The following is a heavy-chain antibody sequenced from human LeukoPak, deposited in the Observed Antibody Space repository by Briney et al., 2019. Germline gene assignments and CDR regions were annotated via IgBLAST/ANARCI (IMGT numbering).Heavy chain of an antibody. Sequence: PSETLSLTCTVYGGSFSGYYWSWIRQPPGKGLEWIGEINHSGSTNYNPSLKSRVTISVDTSKNQFSLKLSSVTAADTAVYYCARGWRSSGYYRQHYFDYWGQGTLVTVSS. D-gene: IGHD3-22*01. CDR1: GGSFSGYY. V-gene: IGHV4-34*01. J-gene: IGHJ4*02. CDR3: ARGWRSSGYYRQHYFDY. CDR2: INHSGST.